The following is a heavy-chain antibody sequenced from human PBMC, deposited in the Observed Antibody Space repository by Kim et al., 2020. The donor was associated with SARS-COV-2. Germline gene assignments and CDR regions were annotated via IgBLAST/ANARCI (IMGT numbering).Heavy chain of an antibody. CDR2: ISGSGGST. CDR3: AKERAVYYDTTRGFDY. CDR1: GFTFSSYA. V-gene: IGHV3-23*01. J-gene: IGHJ4*02. Sequence: GGSLRLSCAASGFTFSSYAMSWVRQAPGKGLEWVSAISGSGGSTYYADSVKGRFTISRDNSKNTLYLQMNSLRAEDTAVYYCAKERAVYYDTTRGFDYWGQGTLVTVSS. D-gene: IGHD3-22*01.